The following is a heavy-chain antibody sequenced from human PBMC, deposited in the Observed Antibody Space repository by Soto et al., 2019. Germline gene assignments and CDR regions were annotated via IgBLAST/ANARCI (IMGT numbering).Heavy chain of an antibody. CDR1: GFTVSNNY. V-gene: IGHV3-53*01. Sequence: GRPLRLSCGASGFTVSNNYVSLVRQAQGKGLEWVSVIYSGGSTYYADSVKGRFTISRDNSKNTLYLQMNSLRAEDTAVYYCAKDLAKEGIVVVVAARGAFDIWGQGTMVTVSS. CDR3: AKDLAKEGIVVVVAARGAFDI. D-gene: IGHD2-15*01. J-gene: IGHJ3*02. CDR2: IYSGGST.